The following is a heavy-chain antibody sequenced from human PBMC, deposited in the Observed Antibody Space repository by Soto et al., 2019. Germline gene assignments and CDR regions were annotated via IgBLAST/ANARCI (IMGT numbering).Heavy chain of an antibody. CDR2: INPGNGNT. J-gene: IGHJ4*02. CDR1: GYTFTNYA. Sequence: ASVKVSCKASGYTFTNYAMHWVRQAPGQRLEWMGWINPGNGNTNYSQKFQGRVTITTDTSTSTAYMELSSLSSDDTAVYYCARGYDFWSGYANFDYWGQGTPVTVSS. D-gene: IGHD3-3*01. V-gene: IGHV1-3*01. CDR3: ARGYDFWSGYANFDY.